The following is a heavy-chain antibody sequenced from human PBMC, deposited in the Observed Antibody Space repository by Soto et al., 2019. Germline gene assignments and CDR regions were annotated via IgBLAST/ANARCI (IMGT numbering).Heavy chain of an antibody. CDR2: IWYDGSNK. Sequence: GGSLRLSCAASGFTFSSYGMHWVRQAPGKGLEWVAVIWYDGSNKYYADSVKGRFTISRDNSKNTLYLQMNSLRAEDTAVYYCARENVPAAFYFQHWGQGTLVTVSS. CDR3: ARENVPAAFYFQH. V-gene: IGHV3-33*01. J-gene: IGHJ1*01. CDR1: GFTFSSYG. D-gene: IGHD2-2*01.